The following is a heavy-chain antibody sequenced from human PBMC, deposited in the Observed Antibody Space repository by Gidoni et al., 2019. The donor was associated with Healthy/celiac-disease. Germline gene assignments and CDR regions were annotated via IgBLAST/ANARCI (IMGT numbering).Heavy chain of an antibody. V-gene: IGHV1-2*02. CDR1: GYTFTGYY. D-gene: IGHD6-6*01. J-gene: IGHJ6*02. Sequence: QVQLVQPGAEVKKPGASVKVACNASGYTFTGYYMHWVRQAPGQGLEWMGWINPNSGGTNYAQKFQGRVTMTRDTSISTAYMELSRLRSDDTAVYYCARESIAARPLGGMDVWGQGTTVTVSS. CDR3: ARESIAARPLGGMDV. CDR2: INPNSGGT.